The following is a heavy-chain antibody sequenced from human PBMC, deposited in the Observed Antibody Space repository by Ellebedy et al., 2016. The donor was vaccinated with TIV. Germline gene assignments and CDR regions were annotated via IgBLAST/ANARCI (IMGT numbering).Heavy chain of an antibody. CDR3: VKDVGIAVAGSGGFDS. CDR2: ISWNSGRR. D-gene: IGHD6-19*01. CDR1: GFTFDDYA. Sequence: PGGSLRLSCADSGFTFDDYAMHWVRKVPEKGLEWVSGISWNSGRRGYADSVKGRFTISRDNAKNSLYLQMNSLRTEDTAFYYCVKDVGIAVAGSGGFDSWGQGTLVTVSS. V-gene: IGHV3-9*01. J-gene: IGHJ4*02.